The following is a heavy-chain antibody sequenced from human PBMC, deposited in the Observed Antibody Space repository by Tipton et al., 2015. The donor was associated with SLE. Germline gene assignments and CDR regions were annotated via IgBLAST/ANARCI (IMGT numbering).Heavy chain of an antibody. CDR1: GFTFSNYA. D-gene: IGHD3-3*01. J-gene: IGHJ6*03. CDR3: ARGYDFWSGYNLYYMDV. CDR2: ISSNGVST. V-gene: IGHV3-64*01. Sequence: SLRLSCAASGFTFSNYAMYWVRQAPGKGLEYVSVISSNGVSTHYANSVKGRFTISRDNSKNTLYLQMGSLRTEDMAVYYCARGYDFWSGYNLYYMDVWGKGTTVTVSS.